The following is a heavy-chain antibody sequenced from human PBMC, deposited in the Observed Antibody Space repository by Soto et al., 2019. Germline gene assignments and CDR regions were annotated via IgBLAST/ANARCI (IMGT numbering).Heavy chain of an antibody. J-gene: IGHJ4*02. D-gene: IGHD6-6*01. CDR3: ARDTGALVKSNYFDY. V-gene: IGHV1-46*01. Sequence: QVQLVQSGAEVKKPGASVKVSCKASGYTFTSYYMHWVRQAPGQGLEWMGIINPTVGSTFYAQQFQGRVTLTRDTSTCTVYMELSSLGSEDTAVYYCARDTGALVKSNYFDYWGQGTLVTVSS. CDR1: GYTFTSYY. CDR2: INPTVGST.